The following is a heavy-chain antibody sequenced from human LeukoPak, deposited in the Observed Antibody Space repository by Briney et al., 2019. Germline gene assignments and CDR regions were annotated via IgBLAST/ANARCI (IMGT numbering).Heavy chain of an antibody. CDR3: EKDTHLHV. Sequence: SETLSLTCTVSGGSISTSDFYWGWVRQPPGKGLEWIGNIHHNGNTYFNPSLKSRVTISADMSKNQLSLTLSSVTAADTAVYYCEKDTHLHVWRQGTTVSVSS. CDR1: GGSISTSDFY. J-gene: IGHJ6*02. V-gene: IGHV4-39*01. CDR2: IHHNGNT. D-gene: IGHD2-15*01.